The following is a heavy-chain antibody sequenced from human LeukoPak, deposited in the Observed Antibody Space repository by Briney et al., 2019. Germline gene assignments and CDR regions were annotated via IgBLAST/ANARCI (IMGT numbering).Heavy chain of an antibody. V-gene: IGHV3-21*01. D-gene: IGHD3-3*01. CDR3: ARDGSIFGVVTLPDY. Sequence: GGSLRLSCAASGFTFDDYAMHWVRQAPGKGLEWVSSISSSSSYIYYADSVKGRFTISRDNAKNSLYLQMNSLRAEDTAVYYCARDGSIFGVVTLPDYWGQGTLVTVSS. CDR1: GFTFDDYA. CDR2: ISSSSSYI. J-gene: IGHJ4*02.